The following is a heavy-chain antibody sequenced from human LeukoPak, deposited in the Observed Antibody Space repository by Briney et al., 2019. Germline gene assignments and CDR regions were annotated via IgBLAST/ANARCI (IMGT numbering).Heavy chain of an antibody. D-gene: IGHD6-13*01. J-gene: IGHJ4*02. CDR2: ISGSGSIT. CDR1: GFTFSNYA. V-gene: IGHV3-23*01. Sequence: GGSLRLACAASGFTFSNYAMSWVRQAPGRGLEWVSGISGSGSITYFADSVKGRFTISRDNSKNTLYLQLNSLRAEDTAVYHCAKDREIYSNSWYCFDYWGQGTLVTVSS. CDR3: AKDREIYSNSWYCFDY.